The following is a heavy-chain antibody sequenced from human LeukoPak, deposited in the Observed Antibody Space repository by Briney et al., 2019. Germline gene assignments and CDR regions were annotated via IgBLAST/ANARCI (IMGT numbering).Heavy chain of an antibody. CDR3: ARAANWGSGDDFDY. Sequence: PSETLSLTCAVYGGSFSGYYWSWIRQPPGKGLEWIGEINHSGSTNYNPSLKSRVTISVDTSKNQFSLKLSSVTAADTAVYYCARAANWGSGDDFDYWGQGTLVTVSS. J-gene: IGHJ4*02. V-gene: IGHV4-34*01. CDR1: GGSFSGYY. D-gene: IGHD7-27*01. CDR2: INHSGST.